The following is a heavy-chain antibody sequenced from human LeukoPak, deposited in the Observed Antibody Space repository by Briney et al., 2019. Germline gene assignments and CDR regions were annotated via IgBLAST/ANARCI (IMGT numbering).Heavy chain of an antibody. CDR1: GGSISSYY. V-gene: IGHV4-4*09. CDR2: IYTSGST. CDR3: ARHGHRPKEFDY. J-gene: IGHJ4*02. Sequence: SETLSLTCTVSGGSISSYYWSWIRQPPGKGLEWIRYIYTSGSTNYNPSLKSRVTISVDTSKNQFSLKLSSVTAADTAVYYCARHGHRPKEFDYWGQGTLVTVSS.